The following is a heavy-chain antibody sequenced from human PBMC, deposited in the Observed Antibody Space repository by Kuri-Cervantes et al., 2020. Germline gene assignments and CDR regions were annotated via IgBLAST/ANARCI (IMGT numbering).Heavy chain of an antibody. J-gene: IGHJ6*02. CDR2: INHSGST. D-gene: IGHD3-16*02. CDR1: GGSFSGYY. V-gene: IGHV4-34*01. Sequence: GSLRLSCAVYGGSFSGYYWSWIRQPPGKGLEWIGEINHSGSTYYNPSLKSRVTISVDRSKNQFSLKLSSVTAADTAVYYCARDATNYDYVWGSYRTYGMDVWGQGTTVTVSS. CDR3: ARDATNYDYVWGSYRTYGMDV.